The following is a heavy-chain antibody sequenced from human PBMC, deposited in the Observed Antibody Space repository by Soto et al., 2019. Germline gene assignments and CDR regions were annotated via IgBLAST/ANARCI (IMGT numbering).Heavy chain of an antibody. J-gene: IGHJ5*02. CDR1: GGSFSGYY. Sequence: PSETLSLTCAASGGSFSGYYWSWIRQPPGKGLEWIGELNHSGSTNYNPSLKSRVTISVDTAKNQFSLKLSSVTAADTAVYYCAIELTDIVLMVSINWFDPWGQGTLVTVSS. CDR3: AIELTDIVLMVSINWFDP. V-gene: IGHV4-34*01. D-gene: IGHD2-8*01. CDR2: LNHSGST.